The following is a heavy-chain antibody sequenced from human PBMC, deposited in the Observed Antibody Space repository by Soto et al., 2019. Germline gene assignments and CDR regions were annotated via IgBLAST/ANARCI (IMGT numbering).Heavy chain of an antibody. CDR3: ARALASAGYAFDI. J-gene: IGHJ3*02. CDR2: IYHSGST. V-gene: IGHV4-30-2*01. D-gene: IGHD6-13*01. CDR1: GGSISSGGYS. Sequence: TLSLTCAVSGGSISSGGYSWSWILQPPGKGLEWIGYIYHSGSTYYNPSLKSRVTISVDRSKNQFSLKLSSVTAVDTAVYYCARALASAGYAFDIWGQGTMVTVSS.